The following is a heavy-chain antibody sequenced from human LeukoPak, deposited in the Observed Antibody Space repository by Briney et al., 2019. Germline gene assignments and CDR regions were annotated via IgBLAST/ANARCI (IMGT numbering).Heavy chain of an antibody. V-gene: IGHV4-30-2*01. CDR1: GGSISSGGYY. CDR3: ARDGGLGHCSSTSCPGDGMDV. CDR2: IYHSGST. J-gene: IGHJ6*02. Sequence: SETLSLTCTVSGGSISSGGYYWSWIRQPPGKGLEWIGYIYHSGSTNYNPSLKSRVTISVDKSKNQFSLKLSSVTAADTAVYYCARDGGLGHCSSTSCPGDGMDVWGQGTTVTVSS. D-gene: IGHD2-2*03.